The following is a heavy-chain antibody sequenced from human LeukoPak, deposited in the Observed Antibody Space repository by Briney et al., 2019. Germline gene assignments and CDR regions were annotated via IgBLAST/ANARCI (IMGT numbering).Heavy chain of an antibody. CDR1: GGSISSDSYY. CDR2: IYYSGST. Sequence: PSETLSLTCTVSGGSISSDSYYSAWIRQPPGKGLEWIASIYYSGSTYYNPSLKSRVTISVDASRNQFSLKLSSVTAADTAVYYCASLAVAGLSEGYWGQGTLVIVSS. V-gene: IGHV4-39*01. D-gene: IGHD6-19*01. J-gene: IGHJ4*02. CDR3: ASLAVAGLSEGY.